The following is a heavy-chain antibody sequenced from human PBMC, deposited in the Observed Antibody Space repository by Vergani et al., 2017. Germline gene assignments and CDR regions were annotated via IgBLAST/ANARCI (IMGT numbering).Heavy chain of an antibody. CDR1: RYSFTNYW. V-gene: IGHV5-51*01. CDR3: ARLDGRGSGGSKYFDY. J-gene: IGHJ4*02. CDR2: IHPADSDT. D-gene: IGHD2-15*01. Sequence: EVQLVQSGAEVKKPGESLKISCQISRYSFTNYWIGWVRQMPGKGLEWMGIIHPADSDTRYSPSFQGQVTISVDKSISTAYLQRSSLRASDSAMYYCARLDGRGSGGSKYFDYWGQGTLVTVSS.